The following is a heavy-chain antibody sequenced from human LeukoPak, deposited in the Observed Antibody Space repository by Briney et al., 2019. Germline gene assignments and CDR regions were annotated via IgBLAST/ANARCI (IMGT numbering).Heavy chain of an antibody. V-gene: IGHV4-39*02. Sequence: SETMSLTCTLSGGSIRTDGSYWDWIRQPPWKGLEWIGSIFIDGITHYNSSLQSRVTLSIDTSKNHFSLRLTSVTAADTAVFYCARLFTRAWEYRYGMDVWGQGTAVTVSS. CDR1: GGSIRTDGSY. CDR3: ARLFTRAWEYRYGMDV. CDR2: IFIDGIT. J-gene: IGHJ6*02. D-gene: IGHD1-26*01.